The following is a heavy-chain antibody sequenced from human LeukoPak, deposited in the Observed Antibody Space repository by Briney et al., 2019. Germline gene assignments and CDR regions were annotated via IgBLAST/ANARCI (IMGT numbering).Heavy chain of an antibody. CDR2: ISGSGGTT. CDR3: SKTVSGWNYFDY. V-gene: IGHV3-23*01. CDR1: GFTFSSYA. Sequence: PGGSLRLSCTASGFTFSSYAMNWVRPAPGKGREGISSISGSGGTTYYADSVKGRFTISRDNSKNTLYLQMNSLRAEDTALYYCSKTVSGWNYFDYWGQGTLVTVSS. D-gene: IGHD6-19*01. J-gene: IGHJ4*02.